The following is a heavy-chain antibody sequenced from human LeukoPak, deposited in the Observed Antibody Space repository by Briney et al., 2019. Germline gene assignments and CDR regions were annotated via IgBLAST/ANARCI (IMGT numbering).Heavy chain of an antibody. CDR1: GGSIISYY. V-gene: IGHV4-4*07. Sequence: SETLSLTCTVSGGSIISYYRSWVRQSAGKGLEWIGRIYPSGSTEYNTSLKSRVTMSVDMSKKQFSLKLTSVTAADTAVYYCARLKFYDSTGYTPGYYMDVWGKGTTVTVSS. J-gene: IGHJ6*03. CDR3: ARLKFYDSTGYTPGYYMDV. D-gene: IGHD3-22*01. CDR2: IYPSGST.